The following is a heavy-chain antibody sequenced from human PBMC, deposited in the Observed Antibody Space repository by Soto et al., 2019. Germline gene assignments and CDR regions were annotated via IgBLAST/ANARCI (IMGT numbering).Heavy chain of an antibody. CDR3: AREPFRDSSGYSDY. D-gene: IGHD3-22*01. J-gene: IGHJ4*02. CDR1: GYTFTSYG. V-gene: IGHV1-18*01. Sequence: QVQLVQSGAEVKKPGASVKVSCKASGYTFTSYGISWVRQAPGQGLEWMGWISAYNGNTNYAQKRQGRVTMTTDTSTRPAYMELRSLISDDTAVYYCAREPFRDSSGYSDYWGQVPLVTVSS. CDR2: ISAYNGNT.